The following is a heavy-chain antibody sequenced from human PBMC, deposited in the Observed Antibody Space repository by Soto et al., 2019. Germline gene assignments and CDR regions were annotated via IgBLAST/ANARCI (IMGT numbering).Heavy chain of an antibody. Sequence: PSETLSLTCSVAGGSVSSSPSYWNWIRQPPGKGLEWIGYVFYSGSTNYNPSLESRVTISLDISKNEFSLRMRSVTAADTAVYYCAREVYSNADSWGQGTLVTVSS. CDR3: AREVYSNADS. CDR2: VFYSGST. CDR1: GGSVSSSPSY. J-gene: IGHJ4*02. D-gene: IGHD5-18*01. V-gene: IGHV4-61*01.